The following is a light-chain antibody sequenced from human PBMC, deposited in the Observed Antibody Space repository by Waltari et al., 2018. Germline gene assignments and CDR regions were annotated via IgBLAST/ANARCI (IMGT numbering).Light chain of an antibody. CDR3: SSYTSTSTLWV. V-gene: IGLV2-14*03. Sequence: QSALTQPASVSGSPGQSITISCTGTTSDVDAYNYVSWYQQFPGKAPKLIIYDVYNRPSCVSTRFSGSKSGATASLTISGLQADDEAEYWCSSYTSTSTLWVFGGGTKLTV. CDR2: DVY. CDR1: TSDVDAYNY. J-gene: IGLJ3*02.